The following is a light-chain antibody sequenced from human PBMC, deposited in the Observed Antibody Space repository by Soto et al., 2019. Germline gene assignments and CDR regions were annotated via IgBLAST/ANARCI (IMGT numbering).Light chain of an antibody. J-gene: IGLJ2*01. CDR1: SSDVGAYNY. V-gene: IGLV2-8*01. Sequence: QSALTQPPSASGSPGQSVTISCTGSSSDVGAYNYVSWYQQFPGKAPQIMIYEVNKRPSGVPDRFSGSKSGNTASLTVSGLQAEDEADYYCSSFASSNTVIFGGGTQLTVL. CDR2: EVN. CDR3: SSFASSNTVI.